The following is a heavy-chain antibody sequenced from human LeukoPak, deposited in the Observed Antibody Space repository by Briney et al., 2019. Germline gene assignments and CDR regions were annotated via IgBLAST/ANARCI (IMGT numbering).Heavy chain of an antibody. CDR2: IYRGGST. D-gene: IGHD4-17*01. CDR3: ARDRDHGDYLGAFDI. Sequence: PGGSLRFSCAASGFTVSSNYMSWVRQAPGKGLEWVSLIYRGGSTYYADSVKGRFTISRDNSKNTLYLQMNTLRAEDTAVYYCARDRDHGDYLGAFDIWGQGTMVTVSS. V-gene: IGHV3-53*01. J-gene: IGHJ3*02. CDR1: GFTVSSNY.